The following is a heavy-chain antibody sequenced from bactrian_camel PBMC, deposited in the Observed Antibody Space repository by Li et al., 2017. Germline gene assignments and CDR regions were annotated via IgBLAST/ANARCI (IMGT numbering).Heavy chain of an antibody. CDR3: TKDMTYCSGGYCYEPYDH. CDR1: VSPFSGYC. D-gene: IGHD2*01. CDR2: IGRDGST. J-gene: IGHJ4*01. Sequence: HVQLVESGGGSVQAGGSLRLSCAASVSPFSGYCMGWFRQAPDKEREGVATIGRDGSTTYTDSVKGRFTISRDNAQNTTHLQLNSLKTEDTAMYYCTKDMTYCSGGYCYEPYDHWGQETQVTVS. V-gene: IGHV3S57*01.